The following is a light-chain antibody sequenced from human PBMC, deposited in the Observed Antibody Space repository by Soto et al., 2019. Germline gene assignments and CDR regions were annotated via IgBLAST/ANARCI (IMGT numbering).Light chain of an antibody. CDR2: DVS. V-gene: IGLV2-14*01. J-gene: IGLJ1*01. CDR1: SSDVGGYKY. CDR3: SSYTSSSTRV. Sequence: QSAVTQPASVSGSPGQSITISCTGTSSDVGGYKYVSWYQQHPGEAPKLVIYDVSNRPSGVSNRFSGSKSGNTASLTISGLQAEDEADYYCSSYTSSSTRVFGTGTKLTVL.